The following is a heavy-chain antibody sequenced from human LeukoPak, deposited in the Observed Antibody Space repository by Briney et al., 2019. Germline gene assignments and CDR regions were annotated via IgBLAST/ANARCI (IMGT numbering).Heavy chain of an antibody. CDR2: IRSKAYGCTT. V-gene: IGHV3-49*04. CDR3: TRVYDYVWGSYRPRREYYFDY. CDR1: GFTFGDYA. Sequence: PGGSLRLSCTASGFTFGDYAMSWVRQAPGKGLEWVGFIRSKAYGCTTEYAASVKGRFTISRDDSKSIAYLQMNSLKTEDTAVYYCTRVYDYVWGSYRPRREYYFDYWGQGTLVTVSS. J-gene: IGHJ4*02. D-gene: IGHD3-16*02.